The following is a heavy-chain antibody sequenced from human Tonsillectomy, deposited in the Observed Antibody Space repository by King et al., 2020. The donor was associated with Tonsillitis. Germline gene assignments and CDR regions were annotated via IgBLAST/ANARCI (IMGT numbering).Heavy chain of an antibody. J-gene: IGHJ3*02. CDR2: VGGSGGGT. Sequence: VQLVESGGGLVQPGGSLRLSCAASGFTFSTYAMSWVRQAPGKGLEWVSGVGGSGGGTHYADFVKGRLTISRDNSKNTLYLEMNSLRAEDTAVYYCAKDFLPKWSLGNAFHIWGQGTMVTVSS. CDR1: GFTFSTYA. CDR3: AKDFLPKWSLGNAFHI. V-gene: IGHV3-23*04. D-gene: IGHD3-3*01.